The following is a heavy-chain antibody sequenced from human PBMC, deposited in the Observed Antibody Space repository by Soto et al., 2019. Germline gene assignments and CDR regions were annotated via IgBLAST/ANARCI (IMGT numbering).Heavy chain of an antibody. CDR2: MNPNSGNT. J-gene: IGHJ6*02. CDR1: GYTLTELS. CDR3: ARGWQGLRYYYYGMDV. V-gene: IGHV1-8*01. D-gene: IGHD3-16*01. Sequence: ASVKVSCKVSGYTLTELSMHWVRQATGQGLEWMGWMNPNSGNTGYAQKFQGRVTMTRNTSISTAYMEPSSLRSEDTAVYYCARGWQGLRYYYYGMDVWGQGTTVTVSS.